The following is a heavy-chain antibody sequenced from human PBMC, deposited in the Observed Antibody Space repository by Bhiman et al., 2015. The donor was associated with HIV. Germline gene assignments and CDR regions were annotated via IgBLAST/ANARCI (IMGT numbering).Heavy chain of an antibody. CDR2: IKPDGSEK. D-gene: IGHD6-13*01. J-gene: IGHJ4*02. CDR3: AREGQLGY. Sequence: EVQLVESGGGLVKPGGSLRLSCAASGFTFSTYIMNWVRQAPGKGLEWVANIKPDGSEKYYVDSVKGRFTISRDNAKNSLYLQMNSLESRGHGRVFCAREGQLGYWGQGTQVTVSS. V-gene: IGHV3-7*03. CDR1: GFTFSTYI.